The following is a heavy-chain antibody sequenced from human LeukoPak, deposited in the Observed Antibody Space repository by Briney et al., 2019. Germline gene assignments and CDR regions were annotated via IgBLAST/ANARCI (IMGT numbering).Heavy chain of an antibody. CDR2: IKQVRSEK. Sequence: GGSLRLSCAASGFTFSSYWMSWVRQAPGKGLEWVANIKQVRSEKNYVDSVKGRFTISRDNAKNSLYLQLNGLRAEDTAVYYCASGYYYDSSGPPDYFDCWGQGTLVTVS. J-gene: IGHJ4*01. D-gene: IGHD3-22*01. CDR3: ASGYYYDSSGPPDYFDC. V-gene: IGHV3-7*01. CDR1: GFTFSSYW.